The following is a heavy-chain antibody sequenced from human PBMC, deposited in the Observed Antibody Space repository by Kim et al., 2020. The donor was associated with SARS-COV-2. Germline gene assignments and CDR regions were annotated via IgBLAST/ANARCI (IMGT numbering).Heavy chain of an antibody. CDR3: ASRSYGYYYYYYGMDV. D-gene: IGHD5-18*01. Sequence: ASVKVSCKASGYTFTSYAMNWVRQAPGQGLEWMGWINTNTGNPTYAQGFTGRFVFSLDTSVSTAYLQISSLKAEDTAVYYCASRSYGYYYYYYGMDVWGQGTTVTVSS. CDR1: GYTFTSYA. V-gene: IGHV7-4-1*02. CDR2: INTNTGNP. J-gene: IGHJ6*02.